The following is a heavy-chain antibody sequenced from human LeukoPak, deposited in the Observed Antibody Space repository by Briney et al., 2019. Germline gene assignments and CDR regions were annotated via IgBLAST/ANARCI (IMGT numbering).Heavy chain of an antibody. CDR2: INHSGST. CDR1: GGSFSGYY. V-gene: IGHV4-34*01. J-gene: IGHJ4*02. CDR3: AGEEYSSGWYKDY. Sequence: NASETLSLTCAVYGGSFSGYYWSWIRQPPGKGLEWIGEINHSGSTNYNPSLKSRVTISVDTSKNQFSLKLSSVTAADTAVYYCAGEEYSSGWYKDYWGQGTLVTVSS. D-gene: IGHD6-19*01.